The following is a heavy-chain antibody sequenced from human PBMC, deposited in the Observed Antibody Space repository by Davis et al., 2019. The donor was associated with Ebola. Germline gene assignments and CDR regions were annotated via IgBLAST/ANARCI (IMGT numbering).Heavy chain of an antibody. V-gene: IGHV4-4*02. CDR1: GGSISSNNW. J-gene: IGHJ5*02. D-gene: IGHD3-9*01. CDR3: ARRYIDPAKEDWFDP. CDR2: IYHSGTT. Sequence: MPSETLSLTCGVSGGSISSNNWWSWVRQPPGKGLEWIGEIYHSGTTNYNPSLKSRVTMSVDTSKKQFSLWLTSVTAADTAIYYCARRYIDPAKEDWFDPWGQGILVTVSS.